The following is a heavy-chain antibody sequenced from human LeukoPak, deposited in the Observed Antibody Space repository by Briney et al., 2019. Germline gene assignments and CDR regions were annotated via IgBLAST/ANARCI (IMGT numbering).Heavy chain of an antibody. Sequence: SETLSLTCTVSGGSVTSTDYYWGWIRQLPGKGLEWIVSINHSGNINYNAPLKSRVTISVDTSKNQFSLKLSSVTAADTAVYYCARVRDYEDSNDYWGQGTLVTVSS. CDR2: INHSGNI. J-gene: IGHJ4*02. CDR3: ARVRDYEDSNDY. V-gene: IGHV4-39*07. CDR1: GGSVTSTDYY. D-gene: IGHD3-22*01.